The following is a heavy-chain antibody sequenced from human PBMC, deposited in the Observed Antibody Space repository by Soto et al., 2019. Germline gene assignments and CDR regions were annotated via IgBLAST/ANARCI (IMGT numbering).Heavy chain of an antibody. J-gene: IGHJ6*01. CDR1: RYSFTSYC. V-gene: IGHV5-51*01. CDR2: IYPCDSDT. Sequence: PGESLKMSGKGSRYSFTSYCIRWVRQMPGKVLELMGIIYPCDSDTRYSPSFQGQVTISADKSISTAYLQWSSLKASDTAMYYCARPPVACITGIKCGMDVWGQGTTVTVPS. D-gene: IGHD1-20*01. CDR3: ARPPVACITGIKCGMDV.